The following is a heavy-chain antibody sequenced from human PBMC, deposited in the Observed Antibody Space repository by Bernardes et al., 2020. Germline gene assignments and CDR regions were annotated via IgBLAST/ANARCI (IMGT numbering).Heavy chain of an antibody. Sequence: ASVKVSCKVSGYTLTELSMHWVRQAPGKGLEWMGGFDPEDGETIYAQKFQGRVTMTEDTSTDTAYMELSSLRSEDTAVYYCSIFGVVTPGVEPGHSDPLYTVICGCIHWV. J-gene: IGHJ1*01. V-gene: IGHV1-24*01. CDR2: FDPEDGET. CDR1: GYTLTELS. D-gene: IGHD3-3*02. CDR3: SIFGVVTPGVEPGHSDPLYTVICGCIH.